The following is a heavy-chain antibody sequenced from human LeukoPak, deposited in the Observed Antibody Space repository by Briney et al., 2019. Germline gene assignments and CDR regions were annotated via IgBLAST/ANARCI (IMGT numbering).Heavy chain of an antibody. CDR2: IYSGGGT. V-gene: IGHV3-53*01. CDR3: ARWSDARNFDY. Sequence: PGGSLRLSCAASGLTVSSNYMSWVRQAPGKGLEWVSVIYSGGGTYYADSVKGRFTISRDNSKNTLYLQMNSLRAEDTAVYYCARWSDARNFDYWGQGTLVTVSS. J-gene: IGHJ4*02. D-gene: IGHD3-3*01. CDR1: GLTVSSNY.